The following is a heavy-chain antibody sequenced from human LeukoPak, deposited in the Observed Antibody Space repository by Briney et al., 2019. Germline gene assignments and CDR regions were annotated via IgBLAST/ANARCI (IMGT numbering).Heavy chain of an antibody. J-gene: IGHJ4*02. D-gene: IGHD4-11*01. CDR2: IFYNEGT. V-gene: IGHV4-59*12. CDR1: SGSFRTYY. Sequence: SETLSLTCTVSSGSFRTYYWSWIRQPPGKGLEWIGYIFYNEGTSYNPSLKSRVTISVDTSNNQLSLKVNSVTAADTAVYYCARETTVTTISDYWGQGTLVTVSS. CDR3: ARETTVTTISDY.